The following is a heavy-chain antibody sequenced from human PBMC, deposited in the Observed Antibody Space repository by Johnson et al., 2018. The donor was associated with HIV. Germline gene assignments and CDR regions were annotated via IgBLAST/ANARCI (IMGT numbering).Heavy chain of an antibody. D-gene: IGHD3-16*01. V-gene: IGHV3-33*08. Sequence: HVQLVESGGGVVQPGKSLRLFCAASGFTFSSYAMHWVRQAPGKGLEWVAVIWYDGSNKYYTDSVKGRFTISRDNSKNTLYLQMNSLRAEDTAVYYCARDNLRQLDAFDIWGQGTMVTVSS. CDR1: GFTFSSYA. CDR3: ARDNLRQLDAFDI. CDR2: IWYDGSNK. J-gene: IGHJ3*02.